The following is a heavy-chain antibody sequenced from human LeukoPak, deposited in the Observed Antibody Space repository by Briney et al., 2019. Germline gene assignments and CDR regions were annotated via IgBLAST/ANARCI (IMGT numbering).Heavy chain of an antibody. D-gene: IGHD3-10*01. J-gene: IGHJ4*02. CDR1: GYTFTSYD. CDR2: IIPILGIA. V-gene: IGHV1-69*04. Sequence: SVKVSCKASGYTFTSYDINWVRQATGQGLEWMGRIIPILGIANYAQKFQGRVTITADKSTSTAYMELSSLRSEDTAVYYCASLDYYGSGSYFYFDYWGQGTLVTVSS. CDR3: ASLDYYGSGSYFYFDY.